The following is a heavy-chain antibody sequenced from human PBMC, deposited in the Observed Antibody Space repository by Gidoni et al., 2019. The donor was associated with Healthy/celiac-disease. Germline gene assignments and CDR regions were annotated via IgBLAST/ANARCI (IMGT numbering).Heavy chain of an antibody. V-gene: IGHV3-21*01. CDR3: ARRRRSIAVAGAFDY. CDR2: ISSSSSYI. CDR1: GFTFSRYS. Sequence: EVQLVESGGGLVKPGGSLRLSCAASGFTFSRYSSNWGRQAPGKGLEWVSSISSSSSYIYYADSVKGRFTISRDNAKNSLYLQMNSLRAEDTAVYYCARRRRSIAVAGAFDYWGQGTLVTVSS. J-gene: IGHJ4*02. D-gene: IGHD6-19*01.